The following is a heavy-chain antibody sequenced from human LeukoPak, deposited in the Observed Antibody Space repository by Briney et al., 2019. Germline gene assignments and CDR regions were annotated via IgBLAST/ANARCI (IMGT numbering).Heavy chain of an antibody. CDR3: AKDRGSSIAAADSLLFDY. Sequence: GGSLRLSCAASGFTFSSYAMSWVRQAPGKGLEWVSAISGSGGSTYYADSVKGRFTISRDNSKKTLYLQMNSLRAEDTAVYYCAKDRGSSIAAADSLLFDYWGQGTLVTVSS. J-gene: IGHJ4*02. CDR1: GFTFSSYA. CDR2: ISGSGGST. V-gene: IGHV3-23*01. D-gene: IGHD6-13*01.